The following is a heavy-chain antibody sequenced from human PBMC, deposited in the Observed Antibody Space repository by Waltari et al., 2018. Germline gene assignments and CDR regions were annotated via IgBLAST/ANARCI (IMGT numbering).Heavy chain of an antibody. Sequence: QAKPAQSGAEVKKHGASVKVCCKASGYTFTRYDIHWVRPATGQGLAWMGGMHPNSGTTGYAQKVQGRVTMTSNTAICTAHSELSSLRSEDTAVYYCARGRQLDMDVWGRGTAVTVSS. D-gene: IGHD6-13*01. V-gene: IGHV1-8*02. J-gene: IGHJ6*03. CDR1: GYTFTRYD. CDR2: MHPNSGTT. CDR3: ARGRQLDMDV.